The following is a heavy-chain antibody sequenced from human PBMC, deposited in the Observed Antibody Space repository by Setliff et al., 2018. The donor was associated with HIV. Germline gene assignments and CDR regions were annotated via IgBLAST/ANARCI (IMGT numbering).Heavy chain of an antibody. V-gene: IGHV1-18*01. CDR1: GYTFTSYG. CDR3: ATARDRGWSPDY. J-gene: IGHJ4*02. Sequence: ASVKVSCTASGYTFTSYGISWVRQAPGQGLEWMGWISAYNGNTNYAQKLQGRVTMTTDTSTSTAYMELRSLRSDDTAVYYCATARDRGWSPDYWGQGTLVNVSS. D-gene: IGHD6-19*01. CDR2: ISAYNGNT.